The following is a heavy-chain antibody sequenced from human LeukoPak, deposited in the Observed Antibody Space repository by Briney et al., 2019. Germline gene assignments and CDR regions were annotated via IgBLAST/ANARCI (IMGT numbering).Heavy chain of an antibody. CDR3: ARHGRDRYYDILTGYYAHYYMDV. CDR1: GGSISSYY. CDR2: IYTSGST. Sequence: SETLSLTCTVSGGSISSYYWSWIRQPPGKGLEWIGYIYTSGSTNYNPSLKSRVTISVDTSKNQFSLKLSSVTAADMAVYYCARHGRDRYYDILTGYYAHYYMDVWGKGTTVTVSS. D-gene: IGHD3-9*01. V-gene: IGHV4-4*09. J-gene: IGHJ6*03.